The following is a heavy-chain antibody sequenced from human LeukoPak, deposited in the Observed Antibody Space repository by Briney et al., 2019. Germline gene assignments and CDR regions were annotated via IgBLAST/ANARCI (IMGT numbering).Heavy chain of an antibody. CDR2: ISYDGSNK. J-gene: IGHJ4*02. CDR3: ARDRGAAVPFVY. CDR1: GFTFSSYA. V-gene: IGHV3-30*04. Sequence: PGGSLRLSCAASGFTFSSYAMHWVRQAPGKGLEWVAVISYDGSNKYYADSVKGRFTISRDNSKNTLYLQMNSLRAEDTAVYYCARDRGAAVPFVYWGQGTLVTVSS. D-gene: IGHD6-13*01.